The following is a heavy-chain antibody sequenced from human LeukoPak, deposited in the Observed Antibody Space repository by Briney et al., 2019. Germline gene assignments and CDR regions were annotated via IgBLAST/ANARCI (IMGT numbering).Heavy chain of an antibody. CDR2: VKGDGGFT. V-gene: IGHV3-74*01. J-gene: IGHJ5*01. D-gene: IGHD7-27*01. CDR3: VRDGDDFNFDY. CDR1: GFTFRSYW. Sequence: GGSLRLSCAASGFTFRSYWMHWVRHAPGKGLVWVSRVKGDGGFTNYADSVYGRFTISRDNAKNTLYLHMHSLRAEDTAVYDCVRDGDDFNFDYWGQGSMVTVSS.